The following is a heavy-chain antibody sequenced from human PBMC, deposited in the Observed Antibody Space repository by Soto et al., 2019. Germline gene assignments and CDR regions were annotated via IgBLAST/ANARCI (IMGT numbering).Heavy chain of an antibody. Sequence: GGSLRLSCAASGFTFSSYAMSWVRQAPGKGLEWVSAISGSGGSTYYADSVKGRFTISRDNSKNTLYLQMNSLRAEDTAVYYCAKDRPTSTVTTGYWYFDLWGRGTLVTVSS. V-gene: IGHV3-23*01. J-gene: IGHJ2*01. CDR1: GFTFSSYA. CDR3: AKDRPTSTVTTGYWYFDL. D-gene: IGHD4-17*01. CDR2: ISGSGGST.